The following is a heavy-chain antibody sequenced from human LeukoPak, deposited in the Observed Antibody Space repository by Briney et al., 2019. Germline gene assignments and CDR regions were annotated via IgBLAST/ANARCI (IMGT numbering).Heavy chain of an antibody. CDR2: ISSSSSTI. CDR3: ARDGSL. Sequence: GGSLRLSSAASGFAFSSYSMNWVRQAPGKGLEWVSYISSSSSTIYYADSVKGRFTISRDNAKNSLYLQMNSLRAEDTAVYYCARDGSLWGQGTLVTVSS. D-gene: IGHD5-12*01. J-gene: IGHJ4*02. V-gene: IGHV3-48*01. CDR1: GFAFSSYS.